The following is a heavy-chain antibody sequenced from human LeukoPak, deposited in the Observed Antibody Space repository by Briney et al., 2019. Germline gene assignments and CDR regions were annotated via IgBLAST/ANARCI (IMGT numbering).Heavy chain of an antibody. D-gene: IGHD4-17*01. J-gene: IGHJ4*02. CDR1: GFTFDDYA. V-gene: IGHV3-9*01. Sequence: GGSLRLSCAASGFTFDDYAMHWVRQAPGKGQEWVSGISWNSGSIGYADSVKGRFTISRDNAKNSLYLQMNSLRAEDTALYYCAKDNGGPFDYWGQGTLVTVSS. CDR2: ISWNSGSI. CDR3: AKDNGGPFDY.